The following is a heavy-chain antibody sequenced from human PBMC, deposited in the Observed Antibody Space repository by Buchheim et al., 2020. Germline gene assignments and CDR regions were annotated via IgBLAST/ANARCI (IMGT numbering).Heavy chain of an antibody. D-gene: IGHD2-2*01. J-gene: IGHJ6*02. CDR3: ARGGGDIVVVPAVSYYYYGMDV. CDR1: GFTFSSYW. Sequence: EVQLVESGGGLVQPGGSLRLSCAASGFTFSSYWMHWVRQAPGKGLVWVSRINSDGSSTSYADSVKGRFTISRDNAKNTLSLQMNSLRAEDTAVYYCARGGGDIVVVPAVSYYYYGMDVWGQGTT. V-gene: IGHV3-74*01. CDR2: INSDGSST.